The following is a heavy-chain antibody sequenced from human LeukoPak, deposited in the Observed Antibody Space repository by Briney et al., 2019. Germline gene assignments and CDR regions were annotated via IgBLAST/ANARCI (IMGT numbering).Heavy chain of an antibody. J-gene: IGHJ4*02. CDR1: GGTFSSYA. Sequence: SVKVSCKASGGTFSSYAISWVRQAPGQGLEWMGGIIPIFGTANYAQKFQGRVTITTDESTSTAYMELNSLRSEDTAVYYCARSRTPYYDSSGFDYWGQETLVTVSS. D-gene: IGHD3-22*01. V-gene: IGHV1-69*05. CDR2: IIPIFGTA. CDR3: ARSRTPYYDSSGFDY.